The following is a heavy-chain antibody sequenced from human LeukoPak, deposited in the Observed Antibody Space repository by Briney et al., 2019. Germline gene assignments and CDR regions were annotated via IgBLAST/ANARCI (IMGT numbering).Heavy chain of an antibody. D-gene: IGHD2-2*01. V-gene: IGHV1-2*02. CDR3: ARDWEPIVVVPAAILTDAFDI. CDR1: GYTFTDYY. CDR2: INPNSGGT. J-gene: IGHJ3*02. Sequence: ASVKVSCKASGYTFTDYYMHWVRQAPGQGLEWMGWINPNSGGTNYAQKFQGRVTMTRDTSISTAYMELSRLRSDDTAVYYCARDWEPIVVVPAAILTDAFDIWGQGTMVTVSS.